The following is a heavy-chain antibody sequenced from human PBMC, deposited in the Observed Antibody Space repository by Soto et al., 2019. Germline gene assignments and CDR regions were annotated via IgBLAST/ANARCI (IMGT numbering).Heavy chain of an antibody. J-gene: IGHJ4*02. D-gene: IGHD3-10*01. CDR2: VKSKSDGGTT. CDR3: TTGSTGMDY. V-gene: IGHV3-15*01. CDR1: GFTFSNAL. Sequence: EVQLVESGGGLVKPGGSLRLSCAASGFTFSNALMTWVRQAPGKGLEWVGRVKSKSDGGTTDYAAPVKGRFTISRDDSENTLYLQMNSLKAEDTGMYFCTTGSTGMDYWGQGTLVTVSS.